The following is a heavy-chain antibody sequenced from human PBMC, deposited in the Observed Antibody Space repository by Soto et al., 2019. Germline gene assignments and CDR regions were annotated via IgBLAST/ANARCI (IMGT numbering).Heavy chain of an antibody. CDR2: IWYDGSNK. CDR3: ARDLTIAAAGACDY. V-gene: IGHV3-33*01. CDR1: GFTFSSYG. D-gene: IGHD6-13*01. J-gene: IGHJ4*02. Sequence: QVQLVESGGGVVQPGRSLRLSCGASGFTFSSYGMHWVRQAPGKGLEWVAVIWYDGSNKYYADSVKGRFTISRDNSKNTLYPQMNSLRAEDTAVYYCARDLTIAAAGACDYWGQGTMVTVSS.